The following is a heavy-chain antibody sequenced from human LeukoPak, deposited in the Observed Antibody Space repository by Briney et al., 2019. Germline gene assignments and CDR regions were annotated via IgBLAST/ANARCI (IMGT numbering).Heavy chain of an antibody. J-gene: IGHJ4*02. V-gene: IGHV3-30*03. D-gene: IGHD3-10*01. CDR1: GFTFSHFA. CDR3: VRGSKIRGVLPEGEFDY. Sequence: GGSLRLSCAASGFTFSHFAMHWVRQAPGKGLEWVAVISYDRKKNYYADSVKGRFTLPRDDSANTLYLQMNSLRAEDTAVYYCVRGSKIRGVLPEGEFDYWGQGALVTVSS. CDR2: ISYDRKKN.